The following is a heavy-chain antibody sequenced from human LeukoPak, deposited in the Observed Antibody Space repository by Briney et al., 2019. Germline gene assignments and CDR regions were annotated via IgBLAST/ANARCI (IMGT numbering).Heavy chain of an antibody. J-gene: IGHJ4*02. CDR2: ISSSSSYI. CDR1: GFTFSSYS. D-gene: IGHD4-11*01. CDR3: ARGSRDDYSNPPFDH. Sequence: KSGGSLRLSCAASGFTFSSYSMNWVRQAPGKGLEWVSSISSSSSYIYYADSVKGRFTISRDNAKNSLYLQMNSLRAEDTAVYYCARGSRDDYSNPPFDHWGQGTLVTVSS. V-gene: IGHV3-21*01.